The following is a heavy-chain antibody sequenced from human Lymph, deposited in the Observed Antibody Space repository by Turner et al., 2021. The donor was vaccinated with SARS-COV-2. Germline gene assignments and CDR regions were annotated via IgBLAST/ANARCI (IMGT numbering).Heavy chain of an antibody. J-gene: IGHJ5*02. D-gene: IGHD2-21*02. CDR2: IYYRGST. CDR3: ARETVNNWVDP. CDR1: GGSMNSNY. Sequence: QVQLQESGPRLVKPLETMYLTCTVSGGSMNSNYWSWIRQPPGKRLEWIGYIYYRGSTNYNPSLESRVTISVDTSRNQFSLNLTSVTAADTAIYYCARETVNNWVDPWCQGTLVTVSS. V-gene: IGHV4-59*01.